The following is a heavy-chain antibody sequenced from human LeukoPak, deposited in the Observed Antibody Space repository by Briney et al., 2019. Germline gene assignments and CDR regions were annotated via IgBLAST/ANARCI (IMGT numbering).Heavy chain of an antibody. CDR2: IDWNSGSV. J-gene: IGHJ4*02. V-gene: IGHV3-9*01. CDR1: GFNFDEYA. Sequence: GGSLRFSCAASGFNFDEYAMHWVRQAPGKGLEWVSGIDWNSGSVGYADSLKGRFTISRDNAKNSVYLQMNTLRPEDTAVYYCSRDRLGGIDYWGQGNPGYRLL. D-gene: IGHD1-1*01. CDR3: SRDRLGGIDY.